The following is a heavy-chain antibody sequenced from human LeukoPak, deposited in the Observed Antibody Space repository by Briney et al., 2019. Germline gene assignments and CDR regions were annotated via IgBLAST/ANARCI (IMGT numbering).Heavy chain of an antibody. D-gene: IGHD4-17*01. CDR2: INPNSGGT. J-gene: IGHJ4*02. V-gene: IGHV1-2*02. Sequence: GASVKVSCKASGYTFTGYYMHWVRQAPGQGLEWMGWINPNSGGTNYAQKFQGRVTMTRDTSISTAYMELSRLRSDDTAVYYCARDLGGNDYGDYGGDYWGQGTLVTVSS. CDR3: ARDLGGNDYGDYGGDY. CDR1: GYTFTGYY.